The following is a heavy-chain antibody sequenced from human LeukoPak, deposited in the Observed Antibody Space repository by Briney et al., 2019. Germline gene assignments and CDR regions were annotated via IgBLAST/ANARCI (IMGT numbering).Heavy chain of an antibody. V-gene: IGHV3-11*01. CDR2: INIGGTNT. J-gene: IGHJ5*02. Sequence: SGGSLRLSCAASGFTFNDYYMSWIRQAPGKGLEWLSYINIGGTNTHYADSVKGRFTISRDNAKKSLYLEMNNLRAEDTAVYYCATDGAGFETWGQGVLVTVSS. CDR1: GFTFNDYY. CDR3: ATDGAGFET.